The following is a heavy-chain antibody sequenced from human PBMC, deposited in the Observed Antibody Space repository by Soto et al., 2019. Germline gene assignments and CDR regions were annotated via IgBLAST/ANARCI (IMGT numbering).Heavy chain of an antibody. J-gene: IGHJ6*02. CDR3: ARIKWGLNYYNGMDV. V-gene: IGHV1-2*02. CDR1: GYSFSDYF. Sequence: ASVKVSCKPSGYSFSDYFIQWVRQAPGQGLEWVAWINPKTAATNYAKKFQGRVSLTWDTSSTTAYMELTRLRPDDTAVYYCARIKWGLNYYNGMDVWGQGTTVTVS. CDR2: INPKTAAT. D-gene: IGHD1-26*01.